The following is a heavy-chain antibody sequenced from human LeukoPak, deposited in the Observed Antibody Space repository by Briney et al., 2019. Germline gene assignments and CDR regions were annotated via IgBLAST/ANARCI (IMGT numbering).Heavy chain of an antibody. V-gene: IGHV3-23*01. CDR1: GFTFSSYA. CDR2: ISGSGGST. D-gene: IGHD3-22*01. J-gene: IGHJ4*02. CDR3: AKDPYYYDSSGYYYPTFFDY. Sequence: PGGSLKLSCAASGFTFSSYAMSWVRQAPGKGLEWVSAISGSGGSTYYADSVKGRFTISRDNSKNTLYLQMNSLRAGDTAVYYCAKDPYYYDSSGYYYPTFFDYWGQGTLVTVSS.